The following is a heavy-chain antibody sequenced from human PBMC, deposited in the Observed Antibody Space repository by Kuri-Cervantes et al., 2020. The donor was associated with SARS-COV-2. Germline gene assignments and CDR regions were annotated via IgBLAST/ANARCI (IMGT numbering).Heavy chain of an antibody. CDR1: GFTFSSYS. J-gene: IGHJ5*02. Sequence: GGSLRLSCAASGFTFSSYSMNWVRQAPGKGLEWVSSISSSSSYIYYADSVKGRFTISRDNAKNSLYLQMNSLRAEDTAVYYCARDLSSTLEWLFYNWFDPWGQGTLVTVSS. V-gene: IGHV3-21*01. CDR3: ARDLSSTLEWLFYNWFDP. D-gene: IGHD3-3*01. CDR2: ISSSSSYI.